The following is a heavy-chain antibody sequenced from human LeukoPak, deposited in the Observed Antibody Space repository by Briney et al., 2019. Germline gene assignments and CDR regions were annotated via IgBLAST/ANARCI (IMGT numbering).Heavy chain of an antibody. CDR3: ARGTVYYYDSSGYRPDAFDI. CDR2: IYYSGST. Sequence: PSKTLSLTCTVSGGFISSSSSYWGWIRQPPGKGLEWIGSIYYSGSTYYNPSLKSRVTISVDTSKNQFSLKLSSVTAADTAVYYCARGTVYYYDSSGYRPDAFDIWGQGTMVTVSS. CDR1: GGFISSSSSY. D-gene: IGHD3-22*01. V-gene: IGHV4-39*01. J-gene: IGHJ3*02.